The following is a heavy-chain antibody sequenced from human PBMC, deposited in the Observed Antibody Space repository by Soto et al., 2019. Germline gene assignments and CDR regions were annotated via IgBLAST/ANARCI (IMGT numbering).Heavy chain of an antibody. V-gene: IGHV3-23*01. Sequence: GGSLRLSCAASGFTFSSYAMSWVRQAPGKGLEWVSAISGSGGSTYYADSVKGRFTISRDNSKNTLYLQMNSLRAEDTAVYYCAKARRVVVVVAASDYWGQGTLVTVSS. CDR3: AKARRVVVVVAASDY. D-gene: IGHD2-15*01. CDR1: GFTFSSYA. J-gene: IGHJ4*02. CDR2: ISGSGGST.